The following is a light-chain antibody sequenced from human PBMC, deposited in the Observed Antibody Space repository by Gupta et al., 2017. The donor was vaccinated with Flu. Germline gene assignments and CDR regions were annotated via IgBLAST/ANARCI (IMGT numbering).Light chain of an antibody. Sequence: DIVMTQSPDSLAVSLGERAPINCKSSQSVLYSSNNKNYLAWYQQKPGQPPKLLIYWASTRESGVPDRFSGSGSGTDFTLTISSLQAEDVAVYYCQQYYSTLGTFGQGTKVETK. V-gene: IGKV4-1*01. CDR2: WAS. CDR3: QQYYSTLGT. CDR1: QSVLYSSNNKNY. J-gene: IGKJ1*01.